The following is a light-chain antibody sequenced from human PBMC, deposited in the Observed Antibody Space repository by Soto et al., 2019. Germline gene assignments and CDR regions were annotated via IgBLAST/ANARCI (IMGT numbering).Light chain of an antibody. J-gene: IGLJ1*01. CDR3: CSYAGGYTYV. V-gene: IGLV2-11*01. CDR2: DVN. CDR1: SSDIGGYNY. Sequence: QSALTQPPPVSGSPGQSVTISCTGTSSDIGGYNYVSWYQQHPGKAPKFMIYDVNKRPSGVPDRFSGSKSGNTASLTISGLQAEDEADYYCCSYAGGYTYVFGSGTKVTVL.